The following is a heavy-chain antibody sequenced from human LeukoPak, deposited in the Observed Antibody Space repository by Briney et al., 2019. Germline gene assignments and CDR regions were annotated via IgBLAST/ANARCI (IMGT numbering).Heavy chain of an antibody. J-gene: IGHJ4*02. CDR3: ARLPRNYGDYVAY. CDR2: INPNSGGT. V-gene: IGHV1-2*04. CDR1: GYTFTGYY. D-gene: IGHD4-17*01. Sequence: GASVKVSCKASGYTFTGYYMHWVRQAPGQGLEWMGWINPNSGGTNYAQKFQGWVTVTRDTSISTDYMELSRLRSDDTAIYYCARLPRNYGDYVAYWGQGTLVTVSS.